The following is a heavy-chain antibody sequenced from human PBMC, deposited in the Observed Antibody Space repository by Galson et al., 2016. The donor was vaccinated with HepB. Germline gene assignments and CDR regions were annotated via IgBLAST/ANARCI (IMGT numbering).Heavy chain of an antibody. CDR2: ISSSSSYI. D-gene: IGHD2-15*01. CDR1: GFTFSTYS. V-gene: IGHV3-21*01. CDR3: ARDTVVVVVAALVVDI. J-gene: IGHJ3*02. Sequence: SLRLSCAASGFTFSTYSMNWVRQAPGKGLEWVSSISSSSSYIYYADSVKGRFTISRDNAKNSLYLQLNSLRAEDTAVYYCARDTVVVVVAALVVDIWGQGTMVTVSS.